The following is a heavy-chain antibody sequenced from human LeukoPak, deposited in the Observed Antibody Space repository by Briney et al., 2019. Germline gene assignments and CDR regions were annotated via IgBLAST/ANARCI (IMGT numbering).Heavy chain of an antibody. CDR3: AKNMDRITMVRGVTTSPNWFDP. CDR2: ISSSRSTI. Sequence: GGSLRLSCAASGFTFSDYYLSWIRQAPGKGLEWVSYISSSRSTIYYADSVKGRFTISRDNSKNKLYLQMSSLRAEDTALYYCAKNMDRITMVRGVTTSPNWFDPWGQGTLVTVSS. J-gene: IGHJ5*02. V-gene: IGHV3-11*01. D-gene: IGHD3-10*01. CDR1: GFTFSDYY.